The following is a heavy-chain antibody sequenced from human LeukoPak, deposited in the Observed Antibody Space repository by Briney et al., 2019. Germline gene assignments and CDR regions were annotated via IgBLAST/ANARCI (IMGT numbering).Heavy chain of an antibody. J-gene: IGHJ5*02. V-gene: IGHV4-61*01. CDR2: IYYSGIT. D-gene: IGHD6-13*01. CDR3: AREVAAAGTDNWFDP. CDR1: GGSVSSGSYY. Sequence: SETLSLTCTVSGGSVSSGSYYWSWIRQPPGKGLEWIGYIYYSGITNYNPSLKSRVTISVDTSKNQFSLKLSSVTAADTAVYYCAREVAAAGTDNWFDPWGQGTLVTVSS.